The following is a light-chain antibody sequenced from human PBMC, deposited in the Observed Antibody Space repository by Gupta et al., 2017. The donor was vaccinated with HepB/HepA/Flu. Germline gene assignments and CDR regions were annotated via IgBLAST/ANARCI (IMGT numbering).Light chain of an antibody. CDR3: AAWDSSLSAQV. Sequence: QAGLTQPPPASKGLRQTATLPCTGNSNNVDNQGAARQQQHQGHPPYLLSYRNNNRPSRISERFSASRAGNTASLTITGLQPEDEADYYCAAWDSSLSAQVFGGGTELSVL. CDR1: SNNVDNQG. J-gene: IGLJ2*01. V-gene: IGLV10-54*04. CDR2: RNN.